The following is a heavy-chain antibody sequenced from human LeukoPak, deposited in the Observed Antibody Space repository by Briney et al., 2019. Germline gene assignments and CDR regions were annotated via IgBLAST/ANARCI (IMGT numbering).Heavy chain of an antibody. CDR2: ISGGTT. D-gene: IGHD3-10*01. Sequence: GGSLRLSCAASGFTISTYGMSWVRQAPGKGLEWVSSISGGTTYYADSVQGRFTISRDNSKTTVPLQMNSLRAEDTAVYYCAKSVYHSGNYWGQGTLVTVSS. CDR3: AKSVYHSGNY. V-gene: IGHV3-23*01. CDR1: GFTISTYG. J-gene: IGHJ1*01.